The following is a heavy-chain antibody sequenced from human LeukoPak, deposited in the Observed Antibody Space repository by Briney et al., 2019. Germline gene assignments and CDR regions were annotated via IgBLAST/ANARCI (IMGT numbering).Heavy chain of an antibody. V-gene: IGHV3-7*04. CDR2: IKQDGSEK. Sequence: PGGSLRLSCGASGFTFSSYAMSWVRQAPGKGLEWVANIKQDGSEKYYVDSVKGRFTIPRDNAKNSLYLQMNSLRAEDTAVYYCARDVLGGFDYWGQGTLVTVSS. CDR3: ARDVLGGFDY. CDR1: GFTFSSYA. J-gene: IGHJ4*02. D-gene: IGHD2-8*01.